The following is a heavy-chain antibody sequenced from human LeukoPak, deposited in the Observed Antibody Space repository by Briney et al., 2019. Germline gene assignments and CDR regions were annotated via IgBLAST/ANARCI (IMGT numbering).Heavy chain of an antibody. V-gene: IGHV4-39*07. J-gene: IGHJ6*02. Sequence: SETLSLTCTVSGGSISSSSYYWGWIRQPPGKGLEWIGSIYYSGSTYYNPSLKSRVTISVDTSKNQFSLKLSSVTAADTAVYYCARDTVRDRYGMDVWGQGTTVTVSS. CDR3: ARDTVRDRYGMDV. D-gene: IGHD4-11*01. CDR2: IYYSGST. CDR1: GGSISSSSYY.